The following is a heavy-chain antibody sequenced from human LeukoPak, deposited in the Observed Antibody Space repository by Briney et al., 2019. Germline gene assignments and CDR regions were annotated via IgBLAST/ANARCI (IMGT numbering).Heavy chain of an antibody. V-gene: IGHV3-23*01. CDR2: ISGSGGST. CDR3: AKSRDGYSYFDS. Sequence: PGGSLRLSCAASGFTFSSYAMSWVRQAPGKGLEWVSAISGSGGSTYYADSVKGRFTISRDNPKNTLYLQMNSLRAEDTAVYYCAKSRDGYSYFDSWGQGTLVTVSS. J-gene: IGHJ4*02. D-gene: IGHD5-24*01. CDR1: GFTFSSYA.